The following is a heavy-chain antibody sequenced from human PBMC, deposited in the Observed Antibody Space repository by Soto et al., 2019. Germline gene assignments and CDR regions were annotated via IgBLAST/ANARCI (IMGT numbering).Heavy chain of an antibody. V-gene: IGHV3-23*01. D-gene: IGHD4-17*01. CDR2: ISGSGGST. CDR1: GFTFSSYA. CDR3: AKDRTGVTTDSDAFDI. J-gene: IGHJ3*02. Sequence: GGSLRLSCAASGFTFSSYAMSWVRQAPGKGLEWVSAISGSGGSTYYADSVKGRFTISRDNSKNTLYLQMNSLRAEDTAVYYCAKDRTGVTTDSDAFDIWGQGTMVTVSS.